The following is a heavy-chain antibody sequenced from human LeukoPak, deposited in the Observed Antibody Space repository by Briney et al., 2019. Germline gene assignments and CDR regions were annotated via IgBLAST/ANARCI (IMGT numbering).Heavy chain of an antibody. CDR3: ASEVWLGYSNY. CDR2: ISYDGSNK. D-gene: IGHD4-11*01. V-gene: IGHV3-30*03. CDR1: GFTFSSYG. Sequence: GRSLRLSCAASGFTFSSYGMHWVRQAPGKGLEWVAVISYDGSNKYYADSVKGRFTISRDNSKNTLYLQMNSLRAEDTAVYYCASEVWLGYSNYWGQGTLVTVSS. J-gene: IGHJ4*02.